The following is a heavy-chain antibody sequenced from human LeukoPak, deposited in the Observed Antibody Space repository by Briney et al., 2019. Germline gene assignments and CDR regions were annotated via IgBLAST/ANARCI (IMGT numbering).Heavy chain of an antibody. CDR1: GFTFGDYA. D-gene: IGHD2-15*01. CDR3: TRVSLVAASVFFDY. Sequence: GGSLRLSCTASGFTFGDYAMSWVRQAPGKGLEWVSFIRSKAYGGTTGYAASVKGRFTISRDDSKSIAYLQMNSLKTEDTAVYYCTRVSLVAASVFFDYWGPGTLVTVPS. J-gene: IGHJ4*02. V-gene: IGHV3-49*04. CDR2: IRSKAYGGTT.